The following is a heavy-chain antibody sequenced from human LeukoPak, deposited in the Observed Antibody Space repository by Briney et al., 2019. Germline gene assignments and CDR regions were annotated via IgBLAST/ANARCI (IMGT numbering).Heavy chain of an antibody. CDR3: AKPRLGYSYGYDVFDI. D-gene: IGHD5-18*01. CDR2: ISYDGSKN. V-gene: IGHV3-30*18. J-gene: IGHJ3*02. Sequence: GGSLRLSCAASGFTFSSSGMHWVRQAPGKGLEWVAVISYDGSKNYYADSVKGRFTISRDNSKNTLYLQMNSLRAEDTAVYYCAKPRLGYSYGYDVFDIWGQGTMVTVSS. CDR1: GFTFSSSG.